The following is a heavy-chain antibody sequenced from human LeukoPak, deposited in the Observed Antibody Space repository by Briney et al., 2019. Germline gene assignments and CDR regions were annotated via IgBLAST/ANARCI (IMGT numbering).Heavy chain of an antibody. V-gene: IGHV3-30*18. CDR2: ISYDGSYK. Sequence: GGSLRLSCAASGFTFGSYGVHWVRQAPGKGLEWVAAISYDGSYKYYADSVKDRFTISRDNSKNTLYLQMNSLRAEDTAVYYCAKGSGYYYGPFDYWGQGTLVTVSS. CDR3: AKGSGYYYGPFDY. D-gene: IGHD3-22*01. J-gene: IGHJ4*02. CDR1: GFTFGSYG.